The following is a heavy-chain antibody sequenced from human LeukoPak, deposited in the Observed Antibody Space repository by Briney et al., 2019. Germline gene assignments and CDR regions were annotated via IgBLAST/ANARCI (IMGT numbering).Heavy chain of an antibody. J-gene: IGHJ4*02. CDR1: GFTFSSYS. Sequence: GGSLRLSCAASGFTFSSYSMNWVRQAPGKGLEWVSYISSSSSTIYYADSVKGRFTISRDNAKNSLYLQMNSLRAEDTAVYYCASWGSGYSYGYVPYYFDYWGQGTLVTVSS. CDR3: ASWGSGYSYGYVPYYFDY. V-gene: IGHV3-48*01. CDR2: ISSSSSTI. D-gene: IGHD5-18*01.